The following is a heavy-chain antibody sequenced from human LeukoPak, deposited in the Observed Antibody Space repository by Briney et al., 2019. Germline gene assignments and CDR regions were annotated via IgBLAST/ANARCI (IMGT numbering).Heavy chain of an antibody. J-gene: IGHJ4*02. CDR3: GRRAGYSSTWPNFDC. Sequence: PGESLKISCQGSGYSFISYWIAWVRQMPGKGLEWMGIIYTGDSDTRYSPSFRGQVTISSDKSTNTAYLQWSSLKASAPAIYYFGRRAGYSSTWPNFDCWGQGTLVTVSS. V-gene: IGHV5-51*01. CDR1: GYSFISYW. CDR2: IYTGDSDT. D-gene: IGHD6-13*01.